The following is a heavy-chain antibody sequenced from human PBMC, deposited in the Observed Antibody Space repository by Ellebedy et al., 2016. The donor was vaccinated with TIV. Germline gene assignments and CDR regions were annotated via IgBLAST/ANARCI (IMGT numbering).Heavy chain of an antibody. CDR3: AKDEAYCSGGSCSDAFDI. J-gene: IGHJ3*02. CDR1: GFTFDDYA. D-gene: IGHD2-15*01. V-gene: IGHV3-9*01. CDR2: ISWNSGSI. Sequence: PGGSLRLSCAASGFTFDDYAMHWVRQAPGKGLEWVSGISWNSGSIGYADSVKGRFTISRDNAKNSLYLQMNSLRAEDTALYYCAKDEAYCSGGSCSDAFDIWGQGTMVTVSS.